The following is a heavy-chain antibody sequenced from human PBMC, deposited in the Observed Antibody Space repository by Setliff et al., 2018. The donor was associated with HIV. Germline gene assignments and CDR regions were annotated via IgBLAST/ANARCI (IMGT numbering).Heavy chain of an antibody. D-gene: IGHD6-6*01. Sequence: SETLSLTCTVSGGSISSHYWSWIRQPPGKGLEWIGYIYYSGSTNYNPSLKSRVTISVETSKNQFSLKLSSVTAADTAVYYCARGPWWYTSSPFDYWGQGTLVTVSS. CDR1: GGSISSHY. CDR3: ARGPWWYTSSPFDY. J-gene: IGHJ4*02. V-gene: IGHV4-59*11. CDR2: IYYSGST.